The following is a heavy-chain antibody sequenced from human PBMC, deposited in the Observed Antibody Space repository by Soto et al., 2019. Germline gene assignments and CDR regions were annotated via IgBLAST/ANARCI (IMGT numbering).Heavy chain of an antibody. CDR1: GGSVSSGSDY. CDR2: IYYIGST. D-gene: IGHD2-2*01. J-gene: IGHJ4*02. Sequence: QVQLQASGPGLVKPSETLSLTCTVSGGSVSSGSDYWSLIGQPPGKGLEWIGFIYYIGSTNYNPSLQSRVTISLDTAKNQFSLMLSTVTAADAAVYDCASGARYGSRAEIDYWGQGTLVTVSS. V-gene: IGHV4-61*01. CDR3: ASGARYGSRAEIDY.